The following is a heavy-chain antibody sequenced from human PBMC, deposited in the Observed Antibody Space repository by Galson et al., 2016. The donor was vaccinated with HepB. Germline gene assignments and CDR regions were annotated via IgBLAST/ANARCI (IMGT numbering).Heavy chain of an antibody. CDR1: GFAVSSNY. CDR3: VRSSRFNWNYDYYFDY. D-gene: IGHD1-7*01. CDR2: IYSGGNT. J-gene: IGHJ4*02. V-gene: IGHV3-53*01. Sequence: SLRLSCAASGFAVSSNYMSWVRQAPGKGLEWVSVIYSGGNTFYTDSVKGRFTISRDNSKNTLYLQMNSLRVEDTAMYYCVRSSRFNWNYDYYFDYWGQGTLVTVSS.